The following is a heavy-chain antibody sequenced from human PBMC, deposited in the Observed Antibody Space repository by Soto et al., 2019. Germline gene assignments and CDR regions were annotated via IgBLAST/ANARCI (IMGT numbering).Heavy chain of an antibody. J-gene: IGHJ4*02. CDR1: GFTFSTYA. Sequence: QVQLVESGGGVVQPGRSLRLSCAASGFTFSTYAMHWVRQAPGKGLEWVAAVSYDGSNEYFADSVQGRFSIPRDDSKTTLFMKINSMRPEDTAVYYCTRGGEGDYGVQGCDYWGQGSLVIVSS. CDR2: VSYDGSNE. D-gene: IGHD4-17*01. V-gene: IGHV3-30-3*01. CDR3: TRGGEGDYGVQGCDY.